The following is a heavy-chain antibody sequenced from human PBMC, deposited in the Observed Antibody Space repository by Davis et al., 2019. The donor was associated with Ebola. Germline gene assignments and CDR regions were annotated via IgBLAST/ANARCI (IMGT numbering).Heavy chain of an antibody. V-gene: IGHV4-59*11. J-gene: IGHJ5*02. CDR3: ARLYCSSTSCYTGWFDP. CDR2: IYYSGST. Sequence: PSETLSLTCTVSGGSISSHYWSWIRQPPGKGLKWIGYIYYSGSTNYNPSLKSRVTISVDTSKNQFSLKLSSVTAADTAVYYCARLYCSSTSCYTGWFDPWGQGTLVTVSS. D-gene: IGHD2-2*02. CDR1: GGSISSHY.